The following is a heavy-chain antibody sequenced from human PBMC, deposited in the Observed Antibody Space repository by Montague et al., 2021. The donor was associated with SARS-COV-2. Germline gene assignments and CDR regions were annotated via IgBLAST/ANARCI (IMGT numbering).Heavy chain of an antibody. CDR2: ISSSGSTI. Sequence: SLRLSCAASGFTFSDYYMSWIRQAPGKGLEWVSYISSSGSTIYYADSEKGRFTISRDNAKNSLYLQMNSLRAEDTAVYYCARIPAPHYDILTGYYLIPYFDYWGQGTLVTVSS. V-gene: IGHV3-11*01. J-gene: IGHJ4*02. CDR1: GFTFSDYY. D-gene: IGHD3-9*01. CDR3: ARIPAPHYDILTGYYLIPYFDY.